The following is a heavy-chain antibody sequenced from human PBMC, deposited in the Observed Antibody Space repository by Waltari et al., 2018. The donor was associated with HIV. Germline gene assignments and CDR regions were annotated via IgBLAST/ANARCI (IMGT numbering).Heavy chain of an antibody. CDR1: GGPISSRSYY. J-gene: IGHJ4*02. CDR3: ASHNVEMATFDY. Sequence: QLQLQESGPGLVKPSETLSLTCTVSGGPISSRSYYWGWIRQPPGKGLVWIGSIYYSGSTYYNPSLKSRGTISVDTSKNQFSLKLSSVTAADTAVYYCASHNVEMATFDYWGQGTLVTVSS. V-gene: IGHV4-39*01. D-gene: IGHD5-12*01. CDR2: IYYSGST.